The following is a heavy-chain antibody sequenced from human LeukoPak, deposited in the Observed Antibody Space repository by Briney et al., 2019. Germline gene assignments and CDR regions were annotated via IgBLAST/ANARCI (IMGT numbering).Heavy chain of an antibody. V-gene: IGHV3-23*01. CDR1: GFTFSSYW. Sequence: GGSLRLSCAASGFTFSSYWMHWVRQAPGKGLEWVSSISGSGGSTYYADSVKGRFTISRNSLRAEDTAVYYCTKGGGSSIVAPGTRYFHHWGQGTLVTVSS. J-gene: IGHJ1*01. CDR3: TKGGGSSIVAPGTRYFHH. CDR2: ISGSGGST. D-gene: IGHD6-13*01.